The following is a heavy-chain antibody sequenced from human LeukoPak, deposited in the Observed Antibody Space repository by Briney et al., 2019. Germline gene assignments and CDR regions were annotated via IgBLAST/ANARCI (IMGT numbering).Heavy chain of an antibody. V-gene: IGHV4-4*02. CDR3: ARDRAYSSGSSFDL. D-gene: IGHD6-19*01. CDR2: IYHSGST. CDR1: GGSISSSNW. Sequence: GTLSLTCAVSGGSISSSNWWRWGREPPGKGLGGIGEIYHSGSTNYKPSLKSRVTISVDKSKNQFSLKLSSVTAADTAVYYCARDRAYSSGSSFDLWGRGTLVTVSS. J-gene: IGHJ2*01.